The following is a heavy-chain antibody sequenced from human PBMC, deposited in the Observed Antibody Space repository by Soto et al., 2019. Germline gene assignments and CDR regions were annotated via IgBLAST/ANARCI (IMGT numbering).Heavy chain of an antibody. CDR2: IYHSGST. CDR1: GSSISSSNW. J-gene: IGHJ3*02. CDR3: ARATGNYDILTGYYPQAFDI. Sequence: PSDTLSLTCAVSGSSISSSNWWSWVRQPPGKGLEWIGEIYHSGSTNYNPSLKSRVTISVDKSKNQFSLKLSSVTAADTAVYYCARATGNYDILTGYYPQAFDIWGQGTMVT. V-gene: IGHV4-4*02. D-gene: IGHD3-9*01.